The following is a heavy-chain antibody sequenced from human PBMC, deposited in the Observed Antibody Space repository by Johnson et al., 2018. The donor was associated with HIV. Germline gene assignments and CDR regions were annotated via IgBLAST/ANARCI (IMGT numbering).Heavy chain of an antibody. CDR3: ARLSGQQLVPRGGPFDI. V-gene: IGHV3-20*04. D-gene: IGHD6-13*01. CDR1: GFTFDDYG. CDR2: INWNGGST. Sequence: VQLVESGGGVVRPGGSLRLSCAASGFTFDDYGMSWVRQAPGKGLEWVSGINWNGGSTGYADSVKGRFTISRDNAKNSLYLQMNSLRAEDTALYYCARLSGQQLVPRGGPFDIWGQWTMVTVSS. J-gene: IGHJ3*02.